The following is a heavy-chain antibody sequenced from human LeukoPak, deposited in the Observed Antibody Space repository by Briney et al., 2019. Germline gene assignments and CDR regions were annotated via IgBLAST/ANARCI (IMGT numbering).Heavy chain of an antibody. CDR3: ASTQVYNWNYHHYYYYMDV. J-gene: IGHJ6*03. CDR1: GYTFTSYG. V-gene: IGHV1-18*01. D-gene: IGHD1-7*01. Sequence: ASVKVSCKASGYTFTSYGISWVRQAPGQGLEWMGWISAYNGNTNYAQKLQGRVTMTTDTSTSTAYMELRSLRSDDTAVYYCASTQVYNWNYHHYYYYMDVWGKGTTVTVSS. CDR2: ISAYNGNT.